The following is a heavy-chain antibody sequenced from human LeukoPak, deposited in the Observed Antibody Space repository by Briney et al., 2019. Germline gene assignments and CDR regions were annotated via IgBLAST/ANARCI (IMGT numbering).Heavy chain of an antibody. J-gene: IGHJ4*02. CDR1: RFNFNSFV. Sequence: GGSLRLSCAASRFNFNSFVMGWGRQPPGKGLEWVSSISTSSGYIFYADSLKGRVTISRDNAKNSLYLQMNSLRAEDTAVYYCVRGKKPGWDMSYFDYWGQGILVTVSS. V-gene: IGHV3-21*06. CDR3: VRGKKPGWDMSYFDY. D-gene: IGHD1-14*01. CDR2: ISTSSGYI.